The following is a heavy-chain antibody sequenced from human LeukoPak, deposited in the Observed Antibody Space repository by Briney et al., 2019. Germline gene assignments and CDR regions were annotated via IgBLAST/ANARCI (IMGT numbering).Heavy chain of an antibody. D-gene: IGHD3-3*01. CDR3: ARENPSGYNRPIDY. CDR1: GGSISSGGYY. CDR2: IYYSGST. V-gene: IGHV4-31*03. Sequence: SQTLSLTCTVSGGSISSGGYYWSWIRQHPGKGLEWIGYIYYSGSTYYNPSLKSRVTMSVDTSKNQFSLKLSSVTAADTAIYYCARENPSGYNRPIDYWGQGTLVTVSS. J-gene: IGHJ4*02.